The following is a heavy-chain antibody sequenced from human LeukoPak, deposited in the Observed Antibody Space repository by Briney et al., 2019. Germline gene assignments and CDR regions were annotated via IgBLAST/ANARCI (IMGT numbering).Heavy chain of an antibody. CDR3: ARKARDYFDY. Sequence: GGSLRLSCAASGFTFSSYSMNWVRQAPGKGLEWVSYISSSSSTIYYADSVKGRFTISRDNAKNSLYLQMNSLRAEDTAVYYCARKARDYFDYWGQGTLVTVSS. CDR1: GFTFSSYS. V-gene: IGHV3-48*04. CDR2: ISSSSSTI. J-gene: IGHJ4*02.